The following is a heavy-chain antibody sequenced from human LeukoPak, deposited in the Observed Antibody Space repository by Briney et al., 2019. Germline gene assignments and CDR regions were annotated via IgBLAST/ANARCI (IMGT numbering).Heavy chain of an antibody. Sequence: SVKVSSKASGGTFSSYAISWVRQAPGQGLEWMGGIIPIFGTANYAQKFQGRVTITADESTSTAYMELSSLRSEDTAVYYCARRGYCSSTSCRGLARYFDYWGQGTLVTVSS. D-gene: IGHD2-2*01. CDR2: IIPIFGTA. V-gene: IGHV1-69*13. CDR3: ARRGYCSSTSCRGLARYFDY. CDR1: GGTFSSYA. J-gene: IGHJ4*02.